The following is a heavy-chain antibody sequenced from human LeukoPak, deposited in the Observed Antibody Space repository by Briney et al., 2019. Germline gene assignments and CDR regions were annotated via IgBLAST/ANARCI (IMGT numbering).Heavy chain of an antibody. CDR3: ARGGVVAASEAFDI. D-gene: IGHD2-15*01. Sequence: ASVKVSCKASGYMFSSYGITWVRQAPGQGLEWVGWISAYNGNTNYAQKLQGRVTMTTDTSASIAHMELRSLRSDDTAVYYCARGGVVAASEAFDIWGQGTMVTVSS. CDR2: ISAYNGNT. CDR1: GYMFSSYG. V-gene: IGHV1-18*01. J-gene: IGHJ3*02.